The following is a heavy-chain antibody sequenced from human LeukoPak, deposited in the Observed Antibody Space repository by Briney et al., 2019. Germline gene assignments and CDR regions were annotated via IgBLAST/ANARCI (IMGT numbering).Heavy chain of an antibody. V-gene: IGHV4-39*01. J-gene: IGHJ4*02. CDR3: ATTSPNVLLWFGELFYFDY. CDR1: GGSISSSSYY. D-gene: IGHD3-10*01. Sequence: SETLSLTCTVSGGSISSSSYYWGWIRQPPGKGLEWIGSIYYSGSTYYNPSLKSRVTISVDTSKNQFSLKPSSVTAADTAVYYCATTSPNVLLWFGELFYFDYWGQGTLVTVSS. CDR2: IYYSGST.